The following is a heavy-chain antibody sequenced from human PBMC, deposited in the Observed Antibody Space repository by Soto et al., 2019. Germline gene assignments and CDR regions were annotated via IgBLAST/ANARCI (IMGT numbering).Heavy chain of an antibody. CDR1: GFTFSSYS. D-gene: IGHD3-3*01. Sequence: GFTFSSYSMNWVRQAPGKGLEWVSYISSSSTIYYADSVKGRFTISRDNAKNSLYLQMNSLRAEDTAVYYCARDWRFGMVDYWGQGTLVTVSS. CDR2: ISSSSTI. CDR3: ARDWRFGMVDY. J-gene: IGHJ4*02. V-gene: IGHV3-48*01.